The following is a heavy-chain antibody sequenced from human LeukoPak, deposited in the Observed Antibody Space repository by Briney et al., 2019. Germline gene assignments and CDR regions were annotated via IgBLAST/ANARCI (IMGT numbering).Heavy chain of an antibody. D-gene: IGHD3-10*01. Sequence: PSETLSLTCTVSGGSISSSSYYWGWIRQPPGKGLEWIGSIYYSGSTYYNPSLKSRVTISVDTSKNQFSLKLSSVTAADTAVYYCARDTPLWFGEPSSLDYWGQGTLVTVSS. V-gene: IGHV4-39*07. CDR3: ARDTPLWFGEPSSLDY. CDR1: GGSISSSSYY. CDR2: IYYSGST. J-gene: IGHJ4*02.